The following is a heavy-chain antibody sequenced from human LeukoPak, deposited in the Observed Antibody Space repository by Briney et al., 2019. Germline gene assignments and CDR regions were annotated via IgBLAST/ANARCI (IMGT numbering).Heavy chain of an antibody. CDR1: GYTFTGYY. CDR2: IVVGSGNT. J-gene: IGHJ6*02. D-gene: IGHD1-7*01. CDR3: AADRAATSNWNYEGYYYYGMDV. V-gene: IGHV1-58*02. Sequence: SVKVSCKASGYTFTGYYMHWVRQAPGQGLEWIGWIVVGSGNTNYAQKFQERVTITRDMSTSTAYMELSSLRSEDTAVYYCAADRAATSNWNYEGYYYYGMDVWGQGTTVTVSS.